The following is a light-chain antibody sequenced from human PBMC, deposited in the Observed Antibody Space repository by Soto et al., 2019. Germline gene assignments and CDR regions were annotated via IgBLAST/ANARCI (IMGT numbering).Light chain of an antibody. Sequence: DIVLTQSPGTLSLSPGERGTLSCRASQSVGMNYLAWYQQKPGQAPRLLIYGASSRASGVPDRFSGSGSGADFTLTINELEPADFAVYICHEYGDSPTFGQGTKV. CDR1: QSVGMNY. V-gene: IGKV3-20*01. J-gene: IGKJ2*01. CDR2: GAS. CDR3: HEYGDSPT.